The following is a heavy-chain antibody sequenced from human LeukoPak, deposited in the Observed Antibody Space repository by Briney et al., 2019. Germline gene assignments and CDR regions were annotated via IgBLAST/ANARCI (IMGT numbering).Heavy chain of an antibody. J-gene: IGHJ4*02. D-gene: IGHD3-10*01. Sequence: GGSLRLSCAASGFTFSVYWMTWVRQAPGKGLEWVATIDQYGGQKNYVESVKCRFTISRDNAENSLFLRMNSLRADDTAVYYCATEVWFRADSWGQGTLVTVSS. V-gene: IGHV3-7*05. CDR3: ATEVWFRADS. CDR2: IDQYGGQK. CDR1: GFTFSVYW.